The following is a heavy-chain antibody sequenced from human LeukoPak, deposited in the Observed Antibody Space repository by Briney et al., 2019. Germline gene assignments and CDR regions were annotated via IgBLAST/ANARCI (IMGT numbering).Heavy chain of an antibody. Sequence: SETLSLTCSVSGGPINFYWGWIRQSPGKGLEGIGCIYPNGSTSYNSPLQSRFTISLDSSKKQVSLILKSVSAADTAVYYCARDVRRALRFNNFYPYFGMDVWGKGTTVIVST. J-gene: IGHJ6*04. CDR3: ARDVRRALRFNNFYPYFGMDV. CDR1: GGPINFY. D-gene: IGHD3-3*01. CDR2: IYPNGST. V-gene: IGHV4-59*01.